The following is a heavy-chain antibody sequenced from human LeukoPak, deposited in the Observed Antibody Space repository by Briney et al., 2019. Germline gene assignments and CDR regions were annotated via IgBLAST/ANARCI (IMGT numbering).Heavy chain of an antibody. CDR1: GYTFTSYD. Sequence: ASVKVSCKASGYTFTSYDIIWVRQATGQGLEWMGWMNPNSGNTGYAQKFQGRVTMTRNTSISTAYMEPSSLRSEDTAVYYCAXXXXXXXXXXGYYRYYYYYYGMDVWGQGTTVTVSS. CDR3: AXXXXXXXXXXGYYRYYYYYYGMDV. CDR2: MNPNSGNT. V-gene: IGHV1-8*01. D-gene: IGHD3-3*01. J-gene: IGHJ6*02.